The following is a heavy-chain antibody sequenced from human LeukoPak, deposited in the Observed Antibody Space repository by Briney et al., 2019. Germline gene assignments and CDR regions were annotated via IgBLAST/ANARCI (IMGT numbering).Heavy chain of an antibody. CDR2: IYYTGST. Sequence: SETLSLTCSVSGGSISSSSYYLGWIRQPPGEGLQWIGTIYYTGSTYYNPSLKSRITISVDTSKNQFSLKLSSVTAAETAVYYCARAGYGASVGWYFDLWGRGTLVTVSS. J-gene: IGHJ2*01. CDR1: GGSISSSSYY. D-gene: IGHD4-17*01. V-gene: IGHV4-39*01. CDR3: ARAGYGASVGWYFDL.